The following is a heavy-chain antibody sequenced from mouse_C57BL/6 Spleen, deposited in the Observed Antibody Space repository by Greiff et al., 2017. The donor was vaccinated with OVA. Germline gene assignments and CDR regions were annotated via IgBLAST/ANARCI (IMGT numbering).Heavy chain of an antibody. D-gene: IGHD2-5*01. V-gene: IGHV14-2*01. CDR3: ARGAYSNYVAWFAY. Sequence: EVQLQQSGAELVRPGASVKLSCTASGFNINDYYMHWVKQRPEQGLGWIGRIDPEDGETKYAPKFQGKATITADTSSNTAYLQLSSLTSEDTAVYYCARGAYSNYVAWFAYWGQGTLVTVSA. J-gene: IGHJ3*01. CDR1: GFNINDYY. CDR2: IDPEDGET.